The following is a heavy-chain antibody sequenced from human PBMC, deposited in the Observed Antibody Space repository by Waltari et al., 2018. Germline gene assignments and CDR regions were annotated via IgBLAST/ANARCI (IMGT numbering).Heavy chain of an antibody. CDR1: GFTFTNPA. CDR2: IVVGSGNT. V-gene: IGHV1-58*02. CDR3: AADGGVYSGYEFDY. D-gene: IGHD5-12*01. J-gene: IGHJ4*02. Sequence: QKELVQSGPEVKKPGTSVKVSCKASGFTFTNPANQWVQQARGQRLEWIGWIVVGSGNTDYAQKFQERVTITRDMSTSTAYMELSSLRSEDTAVYYCAADGGVYSGYEFDYWGQGTLVTVSS.